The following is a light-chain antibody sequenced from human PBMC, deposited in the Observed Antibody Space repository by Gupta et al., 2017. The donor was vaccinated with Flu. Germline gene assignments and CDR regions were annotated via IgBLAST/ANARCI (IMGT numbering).Light chain of an antibody. J-gene: IGKJ1*01. CDR3: QQYNNWWT. CDR2: GAS. Sequence: SPATLSVYPRERATLSCRASQSGSSNLAWYQQKPGQAPRLLIYGASTRATGIPARFSGSGSGTEFTLTISSLQAEDFAVYYCQQYNNWWTFGQGTKVEIK. CDR1: QSGSSN. V-gene: IGKV3-15*01.